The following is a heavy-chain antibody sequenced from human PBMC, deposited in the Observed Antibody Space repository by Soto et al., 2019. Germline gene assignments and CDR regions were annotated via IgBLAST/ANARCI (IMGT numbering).Heavy chain of an antibody. Sequence: LSLTCAVSGGSVSSGVFSWNWIRQPPGQGLEWIGYISHGGSPHYTPSLRSRVSISVDRSTNVISLNLTSMTPADTAVYFCARGHYYYAMDVWGQGTTVTVSS. CDR1: GGSVSSGVFS. CDR2: ISHGGSP. CDR3: ARGHYYYAMDV. V-gene: IGHV4-30-2*01. J-gene: IGHJ6*02.